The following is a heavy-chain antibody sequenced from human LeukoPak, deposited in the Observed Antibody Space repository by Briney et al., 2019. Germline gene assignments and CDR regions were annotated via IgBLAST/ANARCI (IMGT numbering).Heavy chain of an antibody. V-gene: IGHV3-43D*03. CDR1: GFPFDDYG. CDR3: ARDVPAGASSGWYSRMGGSFDY. J-gene: IGHJ4*02. Sequence: PGGSLRLSCAASGFPFDDYGMLWVRQAPGKGLEWVSFISWHGETTYYSDSVKGRFTISRDDSKNMVYLQMNSLRAEDTAVYYCARDVPAGASSGWYSRMGGSFDYWGQGTLVTVSS. CDR2: ISWHGETT. D-gene: IGHD6-19*01.